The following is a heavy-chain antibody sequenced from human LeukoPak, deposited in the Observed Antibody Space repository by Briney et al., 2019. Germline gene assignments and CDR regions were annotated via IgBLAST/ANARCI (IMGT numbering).Heavy chain of an antibody. J-gene: IGHJ4*02. V-gene: IGHV4-31*03. CDR1: GGSISSGGYY. CDR3: ARDKRDGYNYCFDY. CDR2: IYYSGST. D-gene: IGHD5-24*01. Sequence: SETLSLTCTVSGGSISSGGYYWSWICQHPGNGLEWIGYIYYSGSTYYNPSLKSRVTISVDTSKNQFSLKLSSVTAADTAVYYCARDKRDGYNYCFDYWGQGTLVTVSS.